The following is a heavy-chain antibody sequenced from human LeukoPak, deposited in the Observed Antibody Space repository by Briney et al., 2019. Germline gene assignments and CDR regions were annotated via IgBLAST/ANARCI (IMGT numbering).Heavy chain of an antibody. V-gene: IGHV1-46*03. D-gene: IGHD1-26*01. CDR1: GYTFTSYY. CDR3: ARGIVGATPAFDI. J-gene: IGHJ3*02. Sequence: ASVKVSCKASGYTFTSYYMHWARQAPEQGLEWMGIINPSGGSTSYAQKFQGRVTMTRDTSTSTVYMELSSLRSEDTAVYYCARGIVGATPAFDIWGQGTMVTVSS. CDR2: INPSGGST.